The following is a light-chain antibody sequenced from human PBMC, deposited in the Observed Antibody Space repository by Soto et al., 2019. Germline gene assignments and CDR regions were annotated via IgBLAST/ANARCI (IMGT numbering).Light chain of an antibody. V-gene: IGKV1-5*01. CDR3: QQYNTYAT. CDR1: QSISRY. J-gene: IGKJ5*01. Sequence: DIQMTQSPSSLSASVGDRVTVTGRAGQSISRYLNWYQQRPGKDPKLLIYSASTLQTGVPSRFSGSGSGSEFNFTITGLQPDDFATYFCQQYNTYATFGQGTRLEIK. CDR2: SAS.